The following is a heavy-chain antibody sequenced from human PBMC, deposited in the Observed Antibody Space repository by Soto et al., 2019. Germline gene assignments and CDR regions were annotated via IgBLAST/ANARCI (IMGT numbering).Heavy chain of an antibody. CDR1: GGTFSSYA. CDR2: VIPIFGTA. V-gene: IGHV1-69*01. J-gene: IGHJ3*02. CDR3: ERDAVHRLEDRAFDI. Sequence: QVQLVQSGAEVKKSGSSVKVSCKASGGTFSSYAISWVRQAPGQGLEWMGGVIPIFGTANYAQKFQGRVTITADESTSTAYMELSSLRSEDTAVYYCERDAVHRLEDRAFDIWGQGTMVTVSS. D-gene: IGHD1-1*01.